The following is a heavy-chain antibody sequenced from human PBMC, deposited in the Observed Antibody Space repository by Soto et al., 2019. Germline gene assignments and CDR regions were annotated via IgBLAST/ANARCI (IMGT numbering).Heavy chain of an antibody. V-gene: IGHV1-2*04. D-gene: IGHD6-19*01. CDR3: ARSIAVAGRNWFDP. J-gene: IGHJ5*02. CDR1: GYTFTGYY. Sequence: ASVKVSCKASGYTFTGYYMHWVRQAPGQGLEWMGWINPNSGGTNYAQKFQGWVTMTRDTSVSTAYMELSRLRSDDTAVYYCARSIAVAGRNWFDPWGQGTLVTVSS. CDR2: INPNSGGT.